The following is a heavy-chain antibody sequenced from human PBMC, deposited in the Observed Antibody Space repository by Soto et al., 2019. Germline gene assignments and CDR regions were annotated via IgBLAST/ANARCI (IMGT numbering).Heavy chain of an antibody. D-gene: IGHD2-15*01. Sequence: QVQLVQSGAEVKKPGSSVKVSCKASGGTFSSYAISWVRQAPGQGLEWMGGIIPIFGTANYAQKFQGRVTITAYESTSTAYMELSSLRSEDTAVYYCARGYCSGGSCYFNYYYYGMDVWGQGTTVTVSS. V-gene: IGHV1-69*01. CDR2: IIPIFGTA. CDR1: GGTFSSYA. CDR3: ARGYCSGGSCYFNYYYYGMDV. J-gene: IGHJ6*02.